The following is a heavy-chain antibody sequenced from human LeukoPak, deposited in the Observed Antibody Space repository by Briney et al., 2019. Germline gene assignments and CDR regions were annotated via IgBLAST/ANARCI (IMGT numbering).Heavy chain of an antibody. D-gene: IGHD5-12*01. CDR2: IYHHGAT. CDR1: GGSISSNNW. V-gene: IGHV4-4*02. CDR3: ARGPSVAAHLAY. J-gene: IGHJ4*02. Sequence: SETLSLTCAVSGGSISSNNWWSWVRQPPGKGLEWIGEIYHHGATNYNPSLKSRVTLSVDKSKNQFSLELSSVTAADTAVYYCARGPSVAAHLAYWGQGTLVTVSS.